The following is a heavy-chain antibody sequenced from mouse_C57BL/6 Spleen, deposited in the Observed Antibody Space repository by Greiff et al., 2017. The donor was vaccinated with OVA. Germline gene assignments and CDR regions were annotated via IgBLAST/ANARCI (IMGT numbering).Heavy chain of an antibody. V-gene: IGHV5-4*01. J-gene: IGHJ2*01. D-gene: IGHD2-4*01. CDR3: AREDDYDGFDY. CDR2: ISDGGSYT. CDR1: GFTFSSYA. Sequence: EVKLVESGGGLVKPGGSLKLSCAASGFTFSSYAMSWVRQTPEKRLEWVATISDGGSYTYYPDNVKGRYTISRDNAKNNLYLQMSHLKSEDTAMYYCAREDDYDGFDYWGQGTTRTVSS.